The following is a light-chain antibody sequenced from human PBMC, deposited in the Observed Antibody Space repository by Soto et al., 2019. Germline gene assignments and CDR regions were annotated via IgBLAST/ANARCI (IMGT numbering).Light chain of an antibody. Sequence: QPVLTQPPSVSGAPGQRVTLSCTGNTSNLGAGYDVHWYQQLPGAAPKLVIFGNRNRPSGDPERFSGSKSGTSASLAITGLQAEDEADYYCQAYDYSLTASVFGGGTKLTVL. CDR3: QAYDYSLTASV. J-gene: IGLJ3*02. CDR2: GNR. V-gene: IGLV1-40*01. CDR1: TSNLGAGYD.